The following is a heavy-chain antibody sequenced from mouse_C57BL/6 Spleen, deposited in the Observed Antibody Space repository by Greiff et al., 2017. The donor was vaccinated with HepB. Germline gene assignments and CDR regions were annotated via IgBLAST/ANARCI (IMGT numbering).Heavy chain of an antibody. J-gene: IGHJ3*01. D-gene: IGHD2-5*01. CDR3: ARKYSNNPAWFAY. Sequence: QVQLKQPGAELVKPGASVKLSCKASGYTFTSYWMQWVKQRPGQGLEWIGEIDPSDSYTNYNQKFKGKATLTVDTSSSTAYMQLSSLTSEDSAVYYCARKYSNNPAWFAYWGQGTLVTVSA. V-gene: IGHV1-50*01. CDR1: GYTFTSYW. CDR2: IDPSDSYT.